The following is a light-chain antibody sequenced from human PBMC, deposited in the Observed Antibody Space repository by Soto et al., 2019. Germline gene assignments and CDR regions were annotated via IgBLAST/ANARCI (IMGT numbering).Light chain of an antibody. CDR3: SSYTSSSTYV. V-gene: IGLV2-14*01. CDR2: DVS. CDR1: SSDVGGYNY. J-gene: IGLJ1*01. Sequence: QSVLTQPASVSGSPGQSITISCTGTSSDVGGYNYVSWYQQHPGKAPKLMIYDVSNRPSGVSNRFSGSKSGNTASLTISGLQAEDEADYYCSSYTSSSTYVFRVGTKVTVL.